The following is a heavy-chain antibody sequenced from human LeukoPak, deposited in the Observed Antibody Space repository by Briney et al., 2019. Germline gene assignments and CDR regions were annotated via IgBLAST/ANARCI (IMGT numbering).Heavy chain of an antibody. V-gene: IGHV3-21*01. CDR3: ARDLYGDYAYDY. CDR1: GFTFSSYA. J-gene: IGHJ4*02. D-gene: IGHD4-17*01. Sequence: PGRSLRLSCAASGFTFSSYAMHWVRQAPGKGLEWVSSISASSTYIYYADSVKGRFTISRDNAKRSLYLQMNSLRAEDTAVYYCARDLYGDYAYDYWGQGTLVTVSS. CDR2: ISASSTYI.